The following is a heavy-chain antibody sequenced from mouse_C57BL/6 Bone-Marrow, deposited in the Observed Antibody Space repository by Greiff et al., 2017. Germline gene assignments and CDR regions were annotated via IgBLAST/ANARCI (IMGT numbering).Heavy chain of an antibody. CDR3: ARGRSLDY. V-gene: IGHV5-17*01. J-gene: IGHJ2*01. CDR1: GFTFSDYG. CDR2: ISSGSSTI. Sequence: EVKVVESGGGLVKPGGSLKLSCAASGFTFSDYGMHWVRQAPEKGLEWVAYISSGSSTIYYADTVKGRFTISRDNAKNTLCLQMTSLRSEDTAMYYCARGRSLDYWGQGTTLTVSS.